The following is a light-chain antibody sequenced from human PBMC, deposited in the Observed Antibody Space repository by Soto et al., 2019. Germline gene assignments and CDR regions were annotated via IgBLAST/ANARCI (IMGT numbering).Light chain of an antibody. CDR3: QQTFNSPIP. V-gene: IGKV1-39*01. CDR1: HGHGAY. Sequence: IEMTQSTSSLSASVGDSLTITCPASHGHGAYFNWYQQRPGKAPKVLLYAADTSQSGVPTRFSGSGSGTDFTLTISSVRSEDLGSFYCQQTFNSPIPFGQGTRLEIK. J-gene: IGKJ5*01. CDR2: AAD.